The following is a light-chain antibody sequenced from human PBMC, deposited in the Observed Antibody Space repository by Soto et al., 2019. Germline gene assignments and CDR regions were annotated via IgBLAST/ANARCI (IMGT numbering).Light chain of an antibody. J-gene: IGKJ4*01. Sequence: PGERATLSCRASQSVSSYFAWYQQKPGQAPRLLIYDASTRAAGIPARFSGSGSGTDFTLTISSLEPEDFAVYYCQQRSDWPLTFGGGTKVENK. CDR3: QQRSDWPLT. CDR1: QSVSSY. V-gene: IGKV3-11*01. CDR2: DAS.